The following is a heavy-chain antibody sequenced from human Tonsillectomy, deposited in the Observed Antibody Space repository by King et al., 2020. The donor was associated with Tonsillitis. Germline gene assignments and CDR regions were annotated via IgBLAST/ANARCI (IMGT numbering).Heavy chain of an antibody. D-gene: IGHD6-19*01. CDR3: VRGRGQWLELIFDY. CDR2: ISSNGGST. Sequence: EVQLVESGEGLVQPGGSPRLSCAASGFTFSSYAMHWVRQAPGKGLEYVSAISSNGGSTYYADSVKGRAIISRDNSKNTVYLQMGSLRAEDMAVYYCVRGRGQWLELIFDYWGQGTLVTVSS. CDR1: GFTFSSYA. J-gene: IGHJ4*01. V-gene: IGHV3-64*02.